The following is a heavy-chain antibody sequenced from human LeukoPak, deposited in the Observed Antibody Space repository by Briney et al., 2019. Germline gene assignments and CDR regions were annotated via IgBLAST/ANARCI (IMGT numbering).Heavy chain of an antibody. Sequence: GGYLRLSCAASGFTFSSYWMSWVRQAPGKGLEWVANIKQDESEKYYVDSVKGRFTISRDNAKNSLYLQMNSLRAEDTAVYYCARVRFLEWSSLYNWFDPWGQGTLVTVSS. D-gene: IGHD3-3*01. J-gene: IGHJ5*02. V-gene: IGHV3-7*04. CDR3: ARVRFLEWSSLYNWFDP. CDR1: GFTFSSYW. CDR2: IKQDESEK.